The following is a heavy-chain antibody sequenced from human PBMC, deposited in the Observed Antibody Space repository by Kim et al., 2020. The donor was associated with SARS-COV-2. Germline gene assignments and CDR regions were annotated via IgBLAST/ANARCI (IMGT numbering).Heavy chain of an antibody. D-gene: IGHD3-16*01. CDR2: ITYDGRNK. V-gene: IGHV3-30*03. J-gene: IGHJ6*02. CDR3: ARGKYDEAFALSDYYKGMDV. Sequence: GGSLRLSCGASGLRFDEYEMNWVRQAPGKGLEWVAVITYDGRNKEYADSVKGRFTVSRDNAKSTLFLEMNSLKVEDTAVYYCARGKYDEAFALSDYYKGMDVWGQGTTVTVSS. CDR1: GLRFDEYE.